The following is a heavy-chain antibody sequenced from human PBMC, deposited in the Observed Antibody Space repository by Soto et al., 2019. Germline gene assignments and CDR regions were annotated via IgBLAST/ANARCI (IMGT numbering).Heavy chain of an antibody. Sequence: GSLRLSCAASGFTFSSYSMNWVRQAPGKGLEWVSYISSSSSTIYYADSVKGRFTISRDNAKNSLYLQMNSLRAEDTAVYYCARVAVQYYYGSGSYYKPYYYYGMDVWGQGTTVTVSS. V-gene: IGHV3-48*01. J-gene: IGHJ6*02. CDR3: ARVAVQYYYGSGSYYKPYYYYGMDV. CDR2: ISSSSSTI. D-gene: IGHD3-10*01. CDR1: GFTFSSYS.